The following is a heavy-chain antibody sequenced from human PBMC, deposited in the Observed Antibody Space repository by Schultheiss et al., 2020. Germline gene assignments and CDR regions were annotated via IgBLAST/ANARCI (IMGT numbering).Heavy chain of an antibody. J-gene: IGHJ4*02. CDR1: GGTFSSYA. D-gene: IGHD3-3*01. CDR2: IIPIFGTA. V-gene: IGHV1-69*06. CDR3: ARMRLGGYYDSDY. Sequence: SVKVSCKASGGTFSSYAISWVRQAPGQGLEWMGGIIPIFGTANYAQKFQGRVTITADKSTSTAYMELSSLRSEDTAVYYCARMRLGGYYDSDYWGQGTLVTVSS.